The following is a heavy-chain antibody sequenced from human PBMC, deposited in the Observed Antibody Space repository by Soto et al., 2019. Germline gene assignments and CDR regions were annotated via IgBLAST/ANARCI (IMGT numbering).Heavy chain of an antibody. CDR2: INGGGGST. Sequence: QPGGSLRLSCAASGFTFSNYGMSWVRQAPGKGLEWVSTINGGGGSTYYADSVKGRFTISRDNSKGTLYLQMDSLRAEDTAVYYCAKDLAGRFAKFDYWGQGTLVTVSS. J-gene: IGHJ4*02. D-gene: IGHD1-26*01. V-gene: IGHV3-23*01. CDR1: GFTFSNYG. CDR3: AKDLAGRFAKFDY.